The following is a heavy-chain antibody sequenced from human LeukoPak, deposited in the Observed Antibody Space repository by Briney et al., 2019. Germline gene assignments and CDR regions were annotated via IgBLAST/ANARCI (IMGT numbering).Heavy chain of an antibody. CDR3: AKGRGDDFWSGYYNWFDP. CDR1: GYTFTSYG. J-gene: IGHJ5*02. CDR2: ISGKDGHT. V-gene: IGHV1-18*04. Sequence: ASVKVSCKASGYTFTSYGISWVRQAPGQGLEWMGWISGKDGHTQYAQKFQGRGTMTIDTSTSTAYMELRSLTSDDTAVYYCAKGRGDDFWSGYYNWFDPWGQGTLVTVSS. D-gene: IGHD3-3*01.